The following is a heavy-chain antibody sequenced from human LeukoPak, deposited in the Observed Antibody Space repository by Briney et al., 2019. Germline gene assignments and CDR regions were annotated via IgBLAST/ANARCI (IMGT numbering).Heavy chain of an antibody. Sequence: GGSLRLSCAASGFTVSSYGMHWVRQAPGKGLEWVAVIWYGGSNKYYADSVKGRFTISRDNSKNTLYLQMNSLRAEDTAVYYCAKGRSGRGYSYLWYFDLWGRGTLVTVSS. D-gene: IGHD5-18*01. CDR2: IWYGGSNK. J-gene: IGHJ2*01. V-gene: IGHV3-30*02. CDR3: AKGRSGRGYSYLWYFDL. CDR1: GFTVSSYG.